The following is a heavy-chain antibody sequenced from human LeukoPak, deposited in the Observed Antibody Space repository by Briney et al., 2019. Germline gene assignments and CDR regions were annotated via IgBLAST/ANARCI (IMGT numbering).Heavy chain of an antibody. CDR3: ARMSSIAARPPSGFDY. V-gene: IGHV1-3*01. Sequence: ASVKVSCKASGYTFTSYYMHWVRQAPGQRLEWMGWINAGNGNTKYSQKFQGRVTITRDTSASTAYTELSSLRSEDTAVYYCARMSSIAARPPSGFDYWGQGTLVTVSS. J-gene: IGHJ4*02. CDR2: INAGNGNT. CDR1: GYTFTSYY. D-gene: IGHD6-6*01.